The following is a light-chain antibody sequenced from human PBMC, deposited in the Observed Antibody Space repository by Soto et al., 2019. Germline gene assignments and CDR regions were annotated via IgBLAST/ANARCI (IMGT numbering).Light chain of an antibody. CDR2: DAS. J-gene: IGKJ1*01. CDR1: QSISNR. V-gene: IGKV1-5*01. CDR3: QHYGGVWT. Sequence: EIQRTQSPSTMSASLGDRVTSTCRASQSISNRLAWYQQKPGKGPKVLIYDASSLESGLPSRFSGSGSATEFILTISSLQPDDFATYHCQHYGGVWTFGQGTQVDIK.